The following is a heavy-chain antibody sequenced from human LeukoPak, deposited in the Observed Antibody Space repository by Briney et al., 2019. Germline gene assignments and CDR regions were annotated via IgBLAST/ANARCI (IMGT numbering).Heavy chain of an antibody. D-gene: IGHD6-13*01. CDR3: ARRLLIVRAGTGFDY. CDR1: GFNFSDYN. J-gene: IGHJ4*02. Sequence: KPGGSLRLSCAASGFNFSDYNMNWVRQAPGKGLEWVSVISSSSKYIYYADSVKGRFTISRDNAKNSLYLQMNSLRAEDTAVYYCARRLLIVRAGTGFDYWGQGTLVTVSS. V-gene: IGHV3-21*04. CDR2: ISSSSKYI.